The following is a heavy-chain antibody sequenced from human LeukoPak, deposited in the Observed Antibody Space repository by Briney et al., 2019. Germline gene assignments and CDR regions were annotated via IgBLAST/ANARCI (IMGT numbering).Heavy chain of an antibody. CDR1: GYSFSTYW. Sequence: GESLKISCKGSGYSFSTYWIAWVRQMPEKGLEWVGIIYPGDSDTRYSPSYEGQFTMSVDKSISTAYLQWSSLKASDSAMYYCARPPSSGTHTAGWPYWGQGTLVTVSS. J-gene: IGHJ4*02. CDR3: ARPPSSGTHTAGWPY. CDR2: IYPGDSDT. V-gene: IGHV5-51*01. D-gene: IGHD1-26*01.